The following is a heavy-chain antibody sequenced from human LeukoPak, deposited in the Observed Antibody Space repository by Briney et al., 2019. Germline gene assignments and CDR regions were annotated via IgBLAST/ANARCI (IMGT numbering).Heavy chain of an antibody. CDR1: GGTFSSYA. J-gene: IGHJ4*02. CDR3: ARDTAMAPADY. CDR2: INPSGGST. Sequence: ASVEVSCEASGGTFSSYAISWVRQAPGQGLEWMGIINPSGGSTSYAQKFQGRVTMTRDMSTSTVYMELSSLRSEDTAVYYCARDTAMAPADYWGQGTLVTVSS. D-gene: IGHD5-18*01. V-gene: IGHV1-46*01.